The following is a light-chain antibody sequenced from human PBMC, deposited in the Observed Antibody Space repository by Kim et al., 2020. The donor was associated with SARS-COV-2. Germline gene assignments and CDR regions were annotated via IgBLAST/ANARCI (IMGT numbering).Light chain of an antibody. V-gene: IGKV3-15*01. CDR2: GAS. CDR1: ENVGGL. J-gene: IGKJ1*01. CDR3: QQYNNWPPWT. Sequence: SPGERVTLSCRASENVGGLLAWYQQAPGQATRLLIYGASTRAAGTPARFSGSGSGTEFTLTISSLQSEDSAIYHCQQYNNWPPWTFGQGTKVDIK.